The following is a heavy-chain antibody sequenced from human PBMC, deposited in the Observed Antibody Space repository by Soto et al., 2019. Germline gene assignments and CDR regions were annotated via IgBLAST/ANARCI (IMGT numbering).Heavy chain of an antibody. Sequence: SETRSLTRTGSGGPTSRYSRSWIRQPPGKALEWIGYIYYSGSTNYNPSLKSRVTISVDTSKNQFSLKLSSVTAADTAVYYCARVISPRHLYYYYYMAVWGKGTTVT. CDR3: ARVISPRHLYYYYYMAV. V-gene: IGHV4-59*01. J-gene: IGHJ6*03. CDR1: GGPTSRYS. CDR2: IYYSGST.